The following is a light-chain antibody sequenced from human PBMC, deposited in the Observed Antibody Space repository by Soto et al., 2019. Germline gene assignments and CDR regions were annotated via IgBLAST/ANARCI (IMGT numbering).Light chain of an antibody. Sequence: QSVLTQPPSLSETPGQRVTISCSGTRSNIGGHIVNWYQQLPGMAPKLLMSANNQRSSGVPERFSGSKSGSSASLAISGLQSEDEAAYYCASCDDSLNGLVFGGVTKLTVL. V-gene: IGLV1-44*01. CDR3: ASCDDSLNGLV. J-gene: IGLJ2*01. CDR2: ANN. CDR1: RSNIGGHI.